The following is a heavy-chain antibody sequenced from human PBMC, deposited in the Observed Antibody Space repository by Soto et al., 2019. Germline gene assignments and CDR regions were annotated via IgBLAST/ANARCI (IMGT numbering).Heavy chain of an antibody. D-gene: IGHD6-19*01. CDR3: AGEDSYGWSGESLDV. CDR1: GDSLRGQS. CDR2: LDQSGGT. J-gene: IGHJ6*02. Sequence: QVQLQQWGAGLLKASETLSLTCAVVGDSLRGQSWNWIRQSPGKGLEWIGELDQSGGTNYNPSLKGRAIISDDTSKNQFPLTLPSVTAADTAVYYCAGEDSYGWSGESLDVWGQGTTVTVSS. V-gene: IGHV4-34*01.